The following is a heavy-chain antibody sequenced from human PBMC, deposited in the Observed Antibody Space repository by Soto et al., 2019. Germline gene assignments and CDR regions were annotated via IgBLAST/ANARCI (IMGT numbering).Heavy chain of an antibody. CDR2: ISGSGGST. CDR3: AKDRGFGGLRRTVAIDY. V-gene: IGHV3-23*01. D-gene: IGHD3-10*01. CDR1: GFTFSSYA. J-gene: IGHJ4*02. Sequence: EVQLLESGGGLVQPGGSLRLSCAASGFTFSSYAMSWVRQAPGKGLEWVSAISGSGGSTYYADSVKGRFTISRDNSKNTLYLQMNSLRAEDTAVYYCAKDRGFGGLRRTVAIDYWGQGTLVTVSS.